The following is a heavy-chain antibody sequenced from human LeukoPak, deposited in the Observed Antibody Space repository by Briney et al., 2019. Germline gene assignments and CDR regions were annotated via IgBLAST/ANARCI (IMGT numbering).Heavy chain of an antibody. CDR1: GFTFDDYA. Sequence: PLRLSCAASGFTFDDYAMHWVRQAPGKGLEWVSGISWNSGSIGYADSVKGRFTISRDNAKNSLYLQMNSLRAEDTALYYCGRFRSGFDYWGQGTLVTVSS. V-gene: IGHV3-9*01. CDR3: GRFRSGFDY. CDR2: ISWNSGSI. D-gene: IGHD3-10*01. J-gene: IGHJ4*02.